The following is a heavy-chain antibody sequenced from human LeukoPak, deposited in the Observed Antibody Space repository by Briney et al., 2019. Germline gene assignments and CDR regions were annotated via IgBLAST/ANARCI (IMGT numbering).Heavy chain of an antibody. CDR1: GFTFSSYA. D-gene: IGHD3-3*01. CDR2: ISYDGSNK. Sequence: GSLRLSCAASGFTFSSYAMHWVRQAPGKGLEWVAVISYDGSNKYYADSVKGRFTISRDNSKNTLYLQMNSLGAEDTAVYYCAKPAGTYYDFWAPLWGQGTLVTVSS. J-gene: IGHJ4*02. V-gene: IGHV3-30-3*01. CDR3: AKPAGTYYDFWAPL.